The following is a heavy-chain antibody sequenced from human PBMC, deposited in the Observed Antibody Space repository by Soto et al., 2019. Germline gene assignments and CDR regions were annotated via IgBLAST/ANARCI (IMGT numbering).Heavy chain of an antibody. V-gene: IGHV3-21*01. D-gene: IGHD5-18*01. CDR1: GFTFNTYS. CDR2: ISSSTKYI. Sequence: GGSLRLSCAASGFTFNTYSMNWVRQAPGKGLEWVSSISSSTKYIFYANSVRGRFTISRDNAKNSVFLQMNSLRAEDTAVYYCARDRVDTHMVYTFDYWGQGA. CDR3: ARDRVDTHMVYTFDY. J-gene: IGHJ4*02.